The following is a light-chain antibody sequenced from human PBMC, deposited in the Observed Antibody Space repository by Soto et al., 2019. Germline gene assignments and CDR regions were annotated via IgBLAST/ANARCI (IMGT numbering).Light chain of an antibody. CDR1: TGAVTSGHY. CDR2: DTS. Sequence: QNVVTQEPSLTVSPGGTVTLTCGSSTGAVTSGHYPYWFQQKPGQAHRTLIYDTSNKHSWTPARFSGSLLGGKAALTLSGAQPEDEAEYYCLLSYSGARVFGGGTQLTVL. CDR3: LLSYSGARV. J-gene: IGLJ3*02. V-gene: IGLV7-46*01.